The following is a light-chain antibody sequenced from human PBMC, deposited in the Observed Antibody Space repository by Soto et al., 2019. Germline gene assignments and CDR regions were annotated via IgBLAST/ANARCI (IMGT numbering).Light chain of an antibody. Sequence: LMTQSPAPLSVSQGTRSTLPSRASQIITTFVSCYQQKRGEVPMLLFYASSTLQAVVPWRSSGSGAGTDFTLTSSSLQPEYAATYYQQKYNWAPLTFGQGTRLEIK. V-gene: IGKV1-27*01. CDR3: QKYNWAPLT. CDR2: ASS. CDR1: QIITTF. J-gene: IGKJ5*01.